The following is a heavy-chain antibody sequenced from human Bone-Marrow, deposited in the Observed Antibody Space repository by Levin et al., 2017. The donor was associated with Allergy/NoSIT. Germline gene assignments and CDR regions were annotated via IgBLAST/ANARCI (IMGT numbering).Heavy chain of an antibody. J-gene: IGHJ4*02. CDR2: IYSDGTT. CDR3: ARDRAEYDILTGYVN. D-gene: IGHD3-9*01. CDR1: GFIVSSSY. V-gene: IGHV3-53*01. Sequence: GGSLRLSCAASGFIVSSSYMSWVRQSPGKGLEWVSMIYSDGTTPYADSVKGRFTTSRDTSKNTVSLQMTSLRAEDTAIYYCARDRAEYDILTGYVNWGQGTLVTVSA.